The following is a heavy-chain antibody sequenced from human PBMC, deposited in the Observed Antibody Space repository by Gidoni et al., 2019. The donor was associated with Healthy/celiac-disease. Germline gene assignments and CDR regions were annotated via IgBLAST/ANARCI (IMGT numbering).Heavy chain of an antibody. CDR3: ARESCGGDCYNYYYYGMDV. V-gene: IGHV1-69*01. D-gene: IGHD2-21*02. CDR1: GGTFSSYA. CDR2: IIPIFGTA. J-gene: IGHJ6*02. Sequence: QVQLVQSGAEVKKPGSSVKVSCKASGGTFSSYAISWVRQAPGQGLEWMGGIIPIFGTANYAQKFQGRVTITADESTSTAYMELSSLRSEDTAVYYCARESCGGDCYNYYYYGMDVWGQGTTVTVSS.